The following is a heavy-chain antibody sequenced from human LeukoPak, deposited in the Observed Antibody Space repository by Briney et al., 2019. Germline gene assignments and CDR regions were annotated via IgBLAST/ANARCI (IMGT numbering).Heavy chain of an antibody. D-gene: IGHD2-21*01. CDR1: GGSISSTTHY. J-gene: IGHJ5*02. CDR3: ARDRRGTFCGGDCYGELGFDP. Sequence: PSETLSLTCTVSGGSISSTTHYWSWIRQPPGKGLEWIGYIYYSGSTNYNPSLKSRVTMSVDTSKNQFSLKLSSVTAADTAVYYCARDRRGTFCGGDCYGELGFDPWGQGTLVTVSS. CDR2: IYYSGST. V-gene: IGHV4-61*01.